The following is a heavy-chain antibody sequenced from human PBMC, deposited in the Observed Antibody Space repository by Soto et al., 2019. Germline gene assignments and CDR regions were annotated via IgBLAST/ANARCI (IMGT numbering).Heavy chain of an antibody. V-gene: IGHV4-39*01. CDR1: GASIITNNYF. J-gene: IGHJ4*02. CDR2: ISYSGRT. CDR3: ARRRASDYGGNHHPYYFDR. Sequence: QLQLQESGPGLVKPSETLSFTCTVSGASIITNNYFWVWIRQSPRRGLELIGSISYSGRTYDNPSVQSRVTISIDASKNQFSLKLTSVTTADTSIYYCARRRASDYGGNHHPYYFDRWGQGTLVTVSS. D-gene: IGHD4-17*01.